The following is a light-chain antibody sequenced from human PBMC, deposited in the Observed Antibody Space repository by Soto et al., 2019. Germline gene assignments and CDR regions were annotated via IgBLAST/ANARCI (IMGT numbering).Light chain of an antibody. V-gene: IGKV1-5*01. CDR3: QQYHRSSAT. CDR1: QSLNND. Sequence: DIQMTQSPSTLSASVGDRVTITCRASQSLNNDLAWYQQKPGKAPNLLIYDASTLERGVPSRFSGTGSGTEFTLAISSLQPDDFATYYCQQYHRSSATFGQGTRLEIK. J-gene: IGKJ5*01. CDR2: DAS.